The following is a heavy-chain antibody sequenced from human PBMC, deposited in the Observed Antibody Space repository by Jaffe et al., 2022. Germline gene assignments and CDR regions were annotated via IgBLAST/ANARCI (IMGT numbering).Heavy chain of an antibody. Sequence: EVQLLESGGGLVQPGGSLRLSCAASGFTFSSYAMSWVRQAPGKGLEWISAITNTGHDTYHGDSVKGRFTISRDNSKNTLYLQMNSLRAEDTAVYYCAKGSSSSRPYYFDYWGQGTLVTVSS. CDR2: ITNTGHDT. CDR1: GFTFSSYA. V-gene: IGHV3-23*01. CDR3: AKGSSSSRPYYFDY. D-gene: IGHD6-13*01. J-gene: IGHJ4*02.